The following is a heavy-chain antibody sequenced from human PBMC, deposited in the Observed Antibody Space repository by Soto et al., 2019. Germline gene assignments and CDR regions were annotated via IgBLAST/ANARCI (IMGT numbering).Heavy chain of an antibody. CDR2: IYPGDSDT. J-gene: IGHJ4*02. CDR1: GYSFTSYW. CDR3: ASLYSSSYDPFDY. D-gene: IGHD6-6*01. Sequence: GEALKISCKGSGYSFTSYWIGWVRQMPGKGLEWMGIIYPGDSDTRYSPSFQGQVTISADKSISTAYLQWSSLKASDTAMYYCASLYSSSYDPFDYWGQGTLVTVSS. V-gene: IGHV5-51*01.